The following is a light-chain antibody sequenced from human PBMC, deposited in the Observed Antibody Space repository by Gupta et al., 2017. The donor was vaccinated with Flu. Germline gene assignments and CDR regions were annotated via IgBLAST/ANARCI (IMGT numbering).Light chain of an antibody. Sequence: TLSVSPGERITLSCRASQSVSNNLAWYQQKPGQPPRLLIYGALNRATDIPARFSGSGSGTEFTLTINSLRSDDFAVYFCQQYNNWPPWTFGQGTRVEMK. J-gene: IGKJ1*01. V-gene: IGKV3-15*01. CDR2: GAL. CDR1: QSVSNN. CDR3: QQYNNWPPWT.